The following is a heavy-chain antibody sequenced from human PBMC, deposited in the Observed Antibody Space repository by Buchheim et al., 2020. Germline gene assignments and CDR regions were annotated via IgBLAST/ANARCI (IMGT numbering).Heavy chain of an antibody. V-gene: IGHV3-7*01. CDR2: IKQDGSGK. D-gene: IGHD5-18*01. Sequence: EVQLVESGGGWLKPGGSLRLSCAASGFTFISYWMSWVRQAPGKGLGWVATIKQDGSGKYYVDSVKGGFTIPRDNAKNSLNLQMNSLRAEDTAVYYCARLPYSYGTYYFDYWGQGTL. CDR3: ARLPYSYGTYYFDY. J-gene: IGHJ4*02. CDR1: GFTFISYW.